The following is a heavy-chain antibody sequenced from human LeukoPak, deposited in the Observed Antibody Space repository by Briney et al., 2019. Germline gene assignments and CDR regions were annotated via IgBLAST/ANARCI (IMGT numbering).Heavy chain of an antibody. D-gene: IGHD3-10*01. CDR1: GGSFSSYY. Sequence: SETLSLTCAVYGGSFSSYYWNWIRQPPPTGLERMGIVYYSRSTYNNPSLTLQVPISVYTSKNQFSLKVSSVTAAETAVYCCARRAITMVRGVIDYWGQGTLVTVSS. CDR3: ARRAITMVRGVIDY. J-gene: IGHJ4*02. V-gene: IGHV4-34*11. CDR2: VYYSRST.